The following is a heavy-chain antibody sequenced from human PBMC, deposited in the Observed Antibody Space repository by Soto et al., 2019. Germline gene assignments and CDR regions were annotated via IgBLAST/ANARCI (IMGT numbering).Heavy chain of an antibody. CDR1: GFTVSSNY. D-gene: IGHD3-10*01. V-gene: IGHV3-66*01. Sequence: GGSLRLSCAASGFTVSSNYMSWVRQAPGKGLEWVSVIYSGGSTYYADSVKGRFTISRDNSKNTLYLQMNSLRAEDTAVYYCAAEVWFGELFIVDYWGQGTLVTVSS. CDR3: AAEVWFGELFIVDY. CDR2: IYSGGST. J-gene: IGHJ4*02.